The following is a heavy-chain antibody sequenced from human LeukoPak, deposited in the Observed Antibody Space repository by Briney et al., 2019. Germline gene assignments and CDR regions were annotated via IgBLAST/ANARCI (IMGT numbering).Heavy chain of an antibody. J-gene: IGHJ6*02. CDR1: GYTFTGYY. Sequence: GASVKVSCKASGYTFTGYYMHWVRQAPGQGLEWMGRINSNSGGTNYAQKFQGRVTMTRDTSISTAYMELSRLRSDDTAVYYCARYFYDFWSGYFALSGMDVWGQGTTVTVSS. V-gene: IGHV1-2*06. D-gene: IGHD3-3*01. CDR3: ARYFYDFWSGYFALSGMDV. CDR2: INSNSGGT.